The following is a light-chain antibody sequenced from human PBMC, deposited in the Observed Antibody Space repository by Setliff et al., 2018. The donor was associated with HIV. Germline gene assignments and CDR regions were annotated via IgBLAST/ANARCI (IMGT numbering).Light chain of an antibody. Sequence: QSALAQPASVSGSPGQSITISCTGTSSDVGGYNYVSWYQQHPGKAPKLIIYEVKNRPSGVSNRFSGSKSGNTASLTISGLQAEDEADYYCSSYAITNTLSFGTGTKGTVL. V-gene: IGLV2-14*01. CDR3: SSYAITNTLS. CDR1: SSDVGGYNY. CDR2: EVK. J-gene: IGLJ1*01.